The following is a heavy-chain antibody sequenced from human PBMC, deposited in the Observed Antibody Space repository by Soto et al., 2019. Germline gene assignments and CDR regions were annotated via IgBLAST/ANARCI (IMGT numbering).Heavy chain of an antibody. CDR2: IIPLSGTT. CDR3: ARGPDRSGFYLFDY. V-gene: IGHV1-69*13. D-gene: IGHD3-22*01. Sequence: ASVKVSCKTSGCTFSNHAISCVRQAPGQVPEWMGGIIPLSGTTNYVPKFQGRVTITADESMTTAYMELSNLRYEDTAVYYCARGPDRSGFYLFDYRVQGTLVTVSS. J-gene: IGHJ4*02. CDR1: GCTFSNHA.